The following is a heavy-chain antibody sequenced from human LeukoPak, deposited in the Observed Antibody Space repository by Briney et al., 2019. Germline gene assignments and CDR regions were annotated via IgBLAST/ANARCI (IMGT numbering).Heavy chain of an antibody. CDR3: ARLESSGYYYATYFDY. V-gene: IGHV4-31*03. Sequence: SETLSLTCTVSGGSISSGGYYWSWIRQHPGKGLEWIGYIYYSGSTYYNPSLKSRVTISVDTSKNQFSLKLSSVTAADTAVYYCARLESSGYYYATYFDYWGQRTLVTVSS. D-gene: IGHD3-22*01. J-gene: IGHJ4*02. CDR1: GGSISSGGYY. CDR2: IYYSGST.